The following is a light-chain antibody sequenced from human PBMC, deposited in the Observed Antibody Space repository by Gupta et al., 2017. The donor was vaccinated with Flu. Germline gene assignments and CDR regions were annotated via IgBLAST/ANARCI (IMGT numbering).Light chain of an antibody. CDR1: SSDVGAYNY. J-gene: IGLJ3*02. V-gene: IGLV2-11*01. CDR3: CSLAGSYSWV. Sequence: QSALTQPRPVSGSPGPSVPISFSGTSSDVGAYNYVSWYQQYPGKAPKLMISDVNKRPSGVPDRFSGSKSGNTASLTISELQPEDEADYYCCSLAGSYSWVFGGGSKVTVL. CDR2: DVN.